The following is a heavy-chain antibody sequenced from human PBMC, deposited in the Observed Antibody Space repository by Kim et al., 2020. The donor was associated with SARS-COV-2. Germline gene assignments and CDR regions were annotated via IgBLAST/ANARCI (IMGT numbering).Heavy chain of an antibody. V-gene: IGHV3-23*01. Sequence: DAVQGQFTICRDQSENTLYLKMNSLRAEETAVYYCAKDFGLLPRTTAFDIWGQGTMVTVSS. D-gene: IGHD2-15*01. J-gene: IGHJ3*02. CDR3: AKDFGLLPRTTAFDI.